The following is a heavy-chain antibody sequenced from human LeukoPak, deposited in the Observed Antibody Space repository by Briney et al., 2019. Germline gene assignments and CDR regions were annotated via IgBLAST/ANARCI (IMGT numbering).Heavy chain of an antibody. D-gene: IGHD6-13*01. V-gene: IGHV3-30-3*01. CDR1: GFTFSSYA. CDR3: ASLSIAAPGTNWFDP. CDR2: ISYDGSNN. Sequence: GRSLRLSCAASGFTFSSYAMHWVRQAPGKGLEWVALISYDGSNNYYADSVKGRFTISRDNSKNTLYLQMNCLRAEDTAVYYCASLSIAAPGTNWFDPWGQGTLVTVSS. J-gene: IGHJ5*02.